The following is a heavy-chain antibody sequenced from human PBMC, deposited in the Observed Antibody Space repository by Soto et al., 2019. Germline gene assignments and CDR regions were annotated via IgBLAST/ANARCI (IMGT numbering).Heavy chain of an antibody. Sequence: SETLSLTCTVSGGSISSSSYYWGWIRQPPGKGLEWIGSIYYSGSTYYNPSLKSRVTISVDTSKHQFSLKLSSVTAADTAVYYCARHEVDMDIVVVPAAIDYWGQGTLVTVSS. D-gene: IGHD2-2*03. CDR2: IYYSGST. CDR1: GGSISSSSYY. J-gene: IGHJ4*02. V-gene: IGHV4-39*01. CDR3: ARHEVDMDIVVVPAAIDY.